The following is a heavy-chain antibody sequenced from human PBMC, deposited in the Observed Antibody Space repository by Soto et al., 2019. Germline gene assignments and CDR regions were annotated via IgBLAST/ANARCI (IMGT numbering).Heavy chain of an antibody. CDR1: GGTFSSYT. D-gene: IGHD3-3*01. J-gene: IGHJ4*02. CDR3: ARVVEEPIFGVVINSYFDY. V-gene: IGHV1-69*02. Sequence: PSVKVSCKASGGTFSSYTISWVRQAPGQGLEWMGRIIPILGIANYAQKFQGRVTITADKSTSTAYMELSSLRSEDTAVYYCARVVEEPIFGVVINSYFDYWGQGTLVTVSS. CDR2: IIPILGIA.